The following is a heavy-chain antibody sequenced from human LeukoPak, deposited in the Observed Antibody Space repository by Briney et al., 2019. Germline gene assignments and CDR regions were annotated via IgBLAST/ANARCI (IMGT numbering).Heavy chain of an antibody. D-gene: IGHD5-24*01. CDR3: ARVENGYNYKAIKPFDY. Sequence: GGSLRLSCAASGFTFSDYYMSWIRQAPGKGLEWVSYISSSGSTIYYADSAKGRFTISRDNAKNSLYLQMNSLRAEDTAVYYCARVENGYNYKAIKPFDYWGQGTLVTVSS. V-gene: IGHV3-11*01. CDR1: GFTFSDYY. CDR2: ISSSGSTI. J-gene: IGHJ4*02.